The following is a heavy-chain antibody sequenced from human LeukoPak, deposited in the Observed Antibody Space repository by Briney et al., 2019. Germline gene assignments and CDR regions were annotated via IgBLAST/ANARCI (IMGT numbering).Heavy chain of an antibody. Sequence: SETLSLTCAVYGGSFSGYYWSWIRQPPGKGLEWIGEINHSGSTNYNPSLKSRVTISVDTSKNQFSLKLSSVTAADTAVYYCARENYSYGPGGMDVWGQGTTVTVSS. V-gene: IGHV4-34*01. CDR3: ARENYSYGPGGMDV. J-gene: IGHJ6*02. CDR1: GGSFSGYY. CDR2: INHSGST. D-gene: IGHD5-18*01.